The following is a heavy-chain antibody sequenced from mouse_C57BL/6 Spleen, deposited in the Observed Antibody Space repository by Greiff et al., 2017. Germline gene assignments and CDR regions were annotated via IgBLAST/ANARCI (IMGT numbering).Heavy chain of an antibody. CDR1: GFNIKDYY. J-gene: IGHJ2*01. CDR2: IDPEDGDT. D-gene: IGHD1-1*01. Sequence: VQLKESGAELVRPGASVKLSCTASGFNIKDYYMHWVKQRPEQGLEWIGRIDPEDGDTEYAPKFQGKATMTADTSSNTAYLQLSSLTSEDTAVYYCTLLITTVVPYFDYWGQGTTLTVSS. V-gene: IGHV14-1*01. CDR3: TLLITTVVPYFDY.